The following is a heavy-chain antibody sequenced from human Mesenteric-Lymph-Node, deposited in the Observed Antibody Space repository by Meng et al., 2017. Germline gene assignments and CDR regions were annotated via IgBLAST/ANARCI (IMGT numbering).Heavy chain of an antibody. CDR2: VFFSGNT. CDR3: ARGGSAVAGWYFDL. D-gene: IGHD3-16*01. CDR1: GGSISSDSNY. V-gene: IGHV4-61*02. Sequence: SETLSLTCTVSGGSISSDSNYWSWIRQPAGKGLEWIGRVFFSGNTNYKPSLKSRVTISLDTSKNQFSLKLSSVTAADTAVYFCARGGSAVAGWYFDLWGRGTQVTVSS. J-gene: IGHJ2*01.